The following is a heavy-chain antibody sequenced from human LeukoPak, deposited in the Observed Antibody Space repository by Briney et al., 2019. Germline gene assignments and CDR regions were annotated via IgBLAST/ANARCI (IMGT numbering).Heavy chain of an antibody. J-gene: IGHJ4*02. CDR3: ARDGRRDGYNQ. Sequence: GGSLRLSCAASGFTFSSYGMHWVRQAPGKGLEWVAVISYDGSNKYYADSVKGRFTISRDNSKNTLYLQMNSLRAEDTAVYYCARDGRRDGYNQWGQGTLVTVSS. V-gene: IGHV3-30*03. CDR1: GFTFSSYG. D-gene: IGHD5-24*01. CDR2: ISYDGSNK.